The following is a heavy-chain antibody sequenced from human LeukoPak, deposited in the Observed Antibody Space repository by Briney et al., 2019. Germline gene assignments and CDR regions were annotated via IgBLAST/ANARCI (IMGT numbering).Heavy chain of an antibody. CDR2: INHSGST. V-gene: IGHV4-34*01. CDR3: ARVSSGY. J-gene: IGHJ4*02. D-gene: IGHD2-15*01. CDR1: GGSFSGYY. Sequence: SETLSLTCAVYGGSFSGYYWSWIRQPPGKGLEWIGEINHSGSTNYNPSLKSRVTISVDTSKNQFSLKLSSVTAADTAVYYCARVSSGYWGQGTLITVSS.